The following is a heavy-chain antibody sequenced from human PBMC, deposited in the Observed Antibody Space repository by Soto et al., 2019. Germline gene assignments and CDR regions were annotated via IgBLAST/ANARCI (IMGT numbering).Heavy chain of an antibody. J-gene: IGHJ4*02. CDR1: TGSMRTYY. D-gene: IGHD4-17*01. V-gene: IGHV4-59*01. Sequence: PSETLSLTCSVSTGSMRTYYWTWIRQSPGKGLEWIGQISHTGRTKYNPSPESRVTISVDTSRKQFSLKLTSVTAVETALYYCARDDTTGLFDFWGQGTLVTVSS. CDR3: ARDDTTGLFDF. CDR2: ISHTGRT.